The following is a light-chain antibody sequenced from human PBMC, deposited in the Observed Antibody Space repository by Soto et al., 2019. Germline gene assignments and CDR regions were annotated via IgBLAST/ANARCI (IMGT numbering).Light chain of an antibody. V-gene: IGKV1-39*01. CDR2: AAS. CDR1: QSISSY. CDR3: QQSYRTPWT. J-gene: IGKJ1*01. Sequence: DIQMTQSPSSLSASVGDRVTITCRASQSISSYLNWYQQKPGKAPKLLIYAASSLQSGVPSRFSGSGSGTDFTLTISSLQPEDFATYDCQQSYRTPWTFGQGTKVDIK.